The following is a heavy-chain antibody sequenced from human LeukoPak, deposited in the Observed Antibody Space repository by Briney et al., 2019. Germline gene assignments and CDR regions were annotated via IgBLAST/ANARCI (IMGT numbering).Heavy chain of an antibody. J-gene: IGHJ6*02. V-gene: IGHV1-2*02. Sequence: ASVKVSCKASGYTFSGYYMHWVRQAPGQGLEWMGWSSPNSGGTNYAQKFQGRVTMTRDTSISTAYMELSRLRSDDTAVYYCARTNCGGDCSTVYYYGMDVWGQGTTVTVSS. CDR3: ARTNCGGDCSTVYYYGMDV. CDR1: GYTFSGYY. CDR2: SSPNSGGT. D-gene: IGHD2-21*02.